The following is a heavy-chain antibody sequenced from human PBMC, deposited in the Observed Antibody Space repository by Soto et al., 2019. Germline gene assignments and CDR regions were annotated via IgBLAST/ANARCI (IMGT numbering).Heavy chain of an antibody. CDR3: ARVALGYDYADV. CDR2: INPSGDGT. D-gene: IGHD4-17*01. J-gene: IGHJ6*02. V-gene: IGHV1-46*02. CDR1: GYTFNAFY. Sequence: ASVKVSGKAFGYTFNAFYMHWVRQAPGQGLEWMGVINPSGDGTSYAQKFQGRVTMTRDTSTSTVHMELSSLRSEDTAVYYCARVALGYDYADVWGQGTTVTVSS.